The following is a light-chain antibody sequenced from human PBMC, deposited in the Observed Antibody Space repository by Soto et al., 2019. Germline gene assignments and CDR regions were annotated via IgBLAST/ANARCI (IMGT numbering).Light chain of an antibody. CDR3: QQYASSPRT. CDR1: QSFTTCL. V-gene: IGKV3-20*01. J-gene: IGKJ1*01. CDR2: GAS. Sequence: EIVLTQSPGTLSLSPGERATLFCRASQSFTTCLLAWYQQRPGQAPRVLIFGASRRATGIPDRFSGSGSGTDFTITISRLEPEDSAVYYCQQYASSPRTFGQGTTVEIK.